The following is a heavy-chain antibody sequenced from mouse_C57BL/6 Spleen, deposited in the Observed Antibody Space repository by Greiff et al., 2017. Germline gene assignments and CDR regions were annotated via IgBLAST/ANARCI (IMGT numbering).Heavy chain of an antibody. CDR3: AREITTVRATNWYFDV. J-gene: IGHJ1*03. D-gene: IGHD1-1*01. V-gene: IGHV1-82*01. CDR2: IYPGDGDT. Sequence: VQLQQSGPELVKPGASVTISCKASGYAFSSSWMNWVKQRPGKGLEWIGRIYPGDGDTNYNGKFKGKATLTADKSSSTAYMQISSLTSEDSSVYFCAREITTVRATNWYFDVWGTGTTVTVSS. CDR1: GYAFSSSW.